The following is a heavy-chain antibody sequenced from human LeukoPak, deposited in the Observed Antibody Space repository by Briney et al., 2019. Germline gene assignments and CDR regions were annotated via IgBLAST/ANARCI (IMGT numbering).Heavy chain of an antibody. CDR1: GFTFSSYS. J-gene: IGHJ4*02. CDR3: ARDSSEYYYDSSGHDY. Sequence: GGSLRLSCAASGFTFSSYSMNWVRQAPGKGLEWVSSISSSSSYIYYADSVKGRFTISRDNAKNSLYLQMNSLRAEDTAVYYCARDSSEYYYDSSGHDYWGQGTLVTVSS. V-gene: IGHV3-21*01. D-gene: IGHD3-22*01. CDR2: ISSSSSYI.